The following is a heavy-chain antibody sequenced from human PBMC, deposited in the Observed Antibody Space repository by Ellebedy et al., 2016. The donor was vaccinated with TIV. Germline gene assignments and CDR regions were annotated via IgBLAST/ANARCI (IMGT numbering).Heavy chain of an antibody. CDR1: GHTFTAYG. D-gene: IGHD3-3*01. J-gene: IGHJ6*02. V-gene: IGHV1-3*04. CDR2: INTGNGNT. Sequence: ASVKVSCXASGHTFTAYGIHWVRQAPGQRLEWMGWINTGNGNTKYSQKFQDRVTITTDTMELSSLMSEDTAVYYCATREWQDPMDVWGQGTTVTVSS. CDR3: ATREWQDPMDV.